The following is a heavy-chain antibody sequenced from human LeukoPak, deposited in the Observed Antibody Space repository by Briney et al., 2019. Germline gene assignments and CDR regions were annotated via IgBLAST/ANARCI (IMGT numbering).Heavy chain of an antibody. D-gene: IGHD3-22*01. CDR1: GGSISSYY. CDR3: ARDGTMTGAFDI. Sequence: ASETLSLTCTVSGGSISSYYWSWIRQPPGKGLEWIGYIYYSGSTYYNPSLKSRVTISVDTSKNQFSLKLSSVTAADTAVYYCARDGTMTGAFDIWGQGTMVTVSS. V-gene: IGHV4-59*12. CDR2: IYYSGST. J-gene: IGHJ3*02.